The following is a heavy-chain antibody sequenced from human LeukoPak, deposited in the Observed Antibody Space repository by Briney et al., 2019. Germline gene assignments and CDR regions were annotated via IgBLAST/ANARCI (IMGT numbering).Heavy chain of an antibody. D-gene: IGHD3-10*01. Sequence: SETLSLTCNVSGGSIRGYYWSWIRQPPGKGLEWIGYIYSSGSTNYNPSLKSRVTISVDTSKNQFSLKVSSVTAADTAVYYCARTRYYYNSRSYGAPYYFDYWGQGTLVTVSS. J-gene: IGHJ4*02. CDR3: ARTRYYYNSRSYGAPYYFDY. CDR2: IYSSGST. V-gene: IGHV4-59*08. CDR1: GGSIRGYY.